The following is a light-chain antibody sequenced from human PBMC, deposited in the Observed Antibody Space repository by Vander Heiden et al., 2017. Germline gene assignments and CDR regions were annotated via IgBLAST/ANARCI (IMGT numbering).Light chain of an antibody. CDR1: SSDVRGYNY. Sequence: QSALTQPASVSGSPGQSIPIPCTGTSSDVRGYNYVSWYQQHPGKAPKLLIYDVTNRPSGVSNRFSGSKYGNTASLTISGLQAEDEADYYCSSYTSSSTVISGGRTRLTVL. J-gene: IGLJ2*01. CDR3: SSYTSSSTVI. CDR2: DVT. V-gene: IGLV2-14*03.